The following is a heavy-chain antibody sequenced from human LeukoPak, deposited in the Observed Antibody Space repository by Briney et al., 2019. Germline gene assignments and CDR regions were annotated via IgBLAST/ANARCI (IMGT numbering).Heavy chain of an antibody. CDR3: AREELPPITPDY. V-gene: IGHV1-69*06. CDR2: IIPIFGTA. Sequence: SVKVSCKASGGTFSSYAISWVRQAPGQGLEWMGGIIPIFGTANYAQKFQGRVTITADKSTSTAYMELSSLRSEDTAVYYCAREELPPITPDYWGQGTLVTVSS. J-gene: IGHJ4*02. D-gene: IGHD1-20*01. CDR1: GGTFSSYA.